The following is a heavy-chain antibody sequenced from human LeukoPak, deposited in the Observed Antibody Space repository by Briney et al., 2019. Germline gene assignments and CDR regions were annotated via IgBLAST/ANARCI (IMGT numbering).Heavy chain of an antibody. CDR1: GYTFTGSY. J-gene: IGHJ4*02. CDR3: AREVGAADCFDY. Sequence: ASLKVSCKASGYTFTGSYMHWVRQAPGQGLEWMGWINPKSGGTNYAQKFQGRVTMTRDTSISTAYMELSRLRSDDTAVYYCAREVGAADCFDYWGQGTLVTVSS. V-gene: IGHV1-2*02. CDR2: INPKSGGT. D-gene: IGHD2-15*01.